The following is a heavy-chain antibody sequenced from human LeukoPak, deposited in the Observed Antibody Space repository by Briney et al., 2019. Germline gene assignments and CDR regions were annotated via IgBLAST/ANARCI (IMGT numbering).Heavy chain of an antibody. CDR3: AKDAVEYSSGWYEYDY. V-gene: IGHV3-23*01. CDR1: GFTFSSYA. Sequence: GGSLRLSCAASGFTFSSYAMSWVRQAPGKGLEWVSAISGSGGSTYYADSVKGRFTISRDNSKNTLYLQMNSLRAEDTAVYYCAKDAVEYSSGWYEYDYWGQGTLVTVSS. CDR2: ISGSGGST. D-gene: IGHD6-19*01. J-gene: IGHJ4*02.